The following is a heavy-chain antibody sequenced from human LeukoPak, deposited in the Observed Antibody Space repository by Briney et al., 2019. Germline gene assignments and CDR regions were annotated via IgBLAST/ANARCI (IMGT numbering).Heavy chain of an antibody. CDR2: IYSGGST. V-gene: IGHV3-53*01. CDR3: ARAGYNSGWYVVDY. J-gene: IGHJ4*02. D-gene: IGHD6-19*01. Sequence: EGSLRLSCAASGFTVSSNYMSWVRQAPGKGLEWVSVIYSGGSTYYADSVKGRFTISRDNSKNTLYLQMNSLRAEDTAVYYCARAGYNSGWYVVDYWGQGTLVTVSS. CDR1: GFTVSSNY.